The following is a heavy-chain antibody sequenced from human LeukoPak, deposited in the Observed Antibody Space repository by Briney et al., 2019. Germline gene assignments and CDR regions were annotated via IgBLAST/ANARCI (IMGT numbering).Heavy chain of an antibody. CDR2: IIPIFGTA. J-gene: IGHJ4*02. D-gene: IGHD3-10*01. V-gene: IGHV1-69*06. CDR3: ARGFLGDYFGSGSYYVFDY. CDR1: GYTFTGYY. Sequence: ASVKVSCKASGYTFTGYYMHWVRQAPGQGLEWMGWIIPIFGTANYAQKFQGRVTINADKSTSTAYMELSSLRSEDTAVYYCARGFLGDYFGSGSYYVFDYWGQGTLVTVSS.